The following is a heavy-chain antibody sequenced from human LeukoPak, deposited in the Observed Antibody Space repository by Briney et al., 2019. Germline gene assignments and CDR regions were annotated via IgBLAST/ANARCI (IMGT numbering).Heavy chain of an antibody. CDR3: ARDGAGIQLWLPPVGYFDY. V-gene: IGHV4-30-4*01. J-gene: IGHJ4*02. CDR1: GGSMSSRDYY. CDR2: IYYSGST. Sequence: SQTLSLTCTVSGGSMSSRDYYWSWIRQPPGKGLEWIGYIYYSGSTYYNPSLKSRVTISVDTSKNQFSLKLSSVTAADTAVYYCARDGAGIQLWLPPVGYFDYWGQGTLVTVSS. D-gene: IGHD5-18*01.